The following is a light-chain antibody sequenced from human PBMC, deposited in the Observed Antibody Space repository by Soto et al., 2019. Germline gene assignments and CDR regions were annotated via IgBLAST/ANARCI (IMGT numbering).Light chain of an antibody. J-gene: IGKJ1*01. V-gene: IGKV1-39*01. CDR2: AAS. CDR1: QSISSY. CDR3: QQSFSTPWT. Sequence: DIQMTQSPSSLSASVGDRVTITCRASQSISSYLHWYQQKPGKAPKLLIYAASSLQSGVPSRFSGSGSGTDITLTISSLQPEDFATYYCQQSFSTPWTFGQGTKVEIK.